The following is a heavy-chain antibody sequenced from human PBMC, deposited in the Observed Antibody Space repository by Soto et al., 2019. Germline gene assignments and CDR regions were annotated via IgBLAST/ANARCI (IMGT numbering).Heavy chain of an antibody. CDR2: ITGSGGST. J-gene: IGHJ4*02. CDR1: GFTFSSYA. Sequence: GGSLRLSCAASGFTFSSYAMSWVRQAPGKGLEWVSAITGSGGSTYHAGSVKGRFTISRDNSKNTLYLQMNSLTAEDTAVYYCAKGSAHGSPYYFDYWGQGTLVTVSS. V-gene: IGHV3-23*01. CDR3: AKGSAHGSPYYFDY.